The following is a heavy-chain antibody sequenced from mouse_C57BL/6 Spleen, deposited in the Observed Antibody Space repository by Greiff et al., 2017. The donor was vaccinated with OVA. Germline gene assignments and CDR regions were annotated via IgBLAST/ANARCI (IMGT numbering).Heavy chain of an antibody. CDR1: GYTFTSYW. V-gene: IGHV1-52*01. J-gene: IGHJ4*01. D-gene: IGHD6-5*01. CDR3: ARIGAYDYYAMDY. CDR2: IDPSDSET. Sequence: VQLQQSGAELVRPGSSVKLSCKASGYTFTSYWMHWVKQRPIQGLEWIGNIDPSDSETHYNQKFKDKATLTVDKSSSTAYMQLSSLTSEDSAVYYCARIGAYDYYAMDYWGQGTSVTVSS.